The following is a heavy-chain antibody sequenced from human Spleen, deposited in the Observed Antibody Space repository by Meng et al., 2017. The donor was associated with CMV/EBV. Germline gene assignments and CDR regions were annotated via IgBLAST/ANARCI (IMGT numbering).Heavy chain of an antibody. CDR3: ARELGGGLTARRVIDF. CDR2: IFYTGST. D-gene: IGHD6-6*01. J-gene: IGHJ6*02. CDR1: GGSISNYY. V-gene: IGHV4-59*01. Sequence: SETLSLTCTVSGGSISNYYWSWIRLSPGKGLEWIGYIFYTGSTNYNPSLKSRVTISIDTSKSQFSLKLSSVTAADTAVYYCARELGGGLTARRVIDFWGQGTTVTVSS.